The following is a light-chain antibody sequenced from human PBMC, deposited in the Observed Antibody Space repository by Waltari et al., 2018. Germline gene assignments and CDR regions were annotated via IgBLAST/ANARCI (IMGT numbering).Light chain of an antibody. Sequence: DIVMTEIRLSLPVAPGEPTSISCRSSQSLLHSNGNTYLHWYLQQRGQSQRLLIYKVKNLEVEVPDRFSGSGSGKELKLKIRRGEPEDVGVYYCMQSTRDPRTFGQGTKVEI. CDR3: MQSTRDPRT. CDR1: QSLLHSNGNTY. V-gene: IGKV2-28*01. J-gene: IGKJ1*01. CDR2: KVK.